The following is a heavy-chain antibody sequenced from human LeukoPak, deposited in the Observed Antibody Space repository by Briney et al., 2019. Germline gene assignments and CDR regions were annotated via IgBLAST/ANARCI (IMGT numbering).Heavy chain of an antibody. D-gene: IGHD3-3*01. CDR2: MNPNSGNT. V-gene: IGHV1-8*01. Sequence: ASVKVSCKASGYTFTSYDINWVRQATGQGLEGMGWMNPNSGNTGYAQKFQGRVTMTRNTSISTAYMELSSLRSEDTAVYYCARVITIFGVDLGYWGRGTLVTVSS. CDR1: GYTFTSYD. CDR3: ARVITIFGVDLGY. J-gene: IGHJ4*02.